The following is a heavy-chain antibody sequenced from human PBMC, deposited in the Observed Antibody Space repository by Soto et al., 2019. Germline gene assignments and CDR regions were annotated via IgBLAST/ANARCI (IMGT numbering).Heavy chain of an antibody. D-gene: IGHD2-2*01. Sequence: SETLSLTCAVYGGSFSGYYWSWIRQPPGKGLEWIGEINHSGSTNYNPSLKSRVTISVDTSKNQFSLKLSSVTAADTAVYYCARGGYQLLSGYYYGMDGWGQGTTVTVSS. CDR3: ARGGYQLLSGYYYGMDG. CDR2: INHSGST. J-gene: IGHJ6*02. CDR1: GGSFSGYY. V-gene: IGHV4-34*01.